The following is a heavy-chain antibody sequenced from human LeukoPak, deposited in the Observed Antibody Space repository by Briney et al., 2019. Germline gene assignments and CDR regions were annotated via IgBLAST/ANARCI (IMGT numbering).Heavy chain of an antibody. CDR1: GCSISSGDYY. CDR3: AREAEEFLGQSHYYYYMDV. Sequence: SETLSLTCTVSGCSISSGDYYWSWIRQPAGKGLEWIGRIYTSGSTNYNPSLKSRVTISVDTPKKQFSLKLSSVTAADTAVYYCAREAEEFLGQSHYYYYMDVWGKGTTVTVSS. J-gene: IGHJ6*03. V-gene: IGHV4-61*02. CDR2: IYTSGST. D-gene: IGHD3-10*01.